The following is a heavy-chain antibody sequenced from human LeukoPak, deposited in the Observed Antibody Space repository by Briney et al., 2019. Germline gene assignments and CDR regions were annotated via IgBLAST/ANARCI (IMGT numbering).Heavy chain of an antibody. D-gene: IGHD3-10*01. Sequence: PGGSLRLSCAASGFTFSSYSMNWVRQAPGKGLEWVSYISSSSSTIYYADSVKGRFTISRDNAKNSLYLQMNSLRAEDTAVYYCAKDPNYWFGDSDYWGQGTLVTVSS. CDR3: AKDPNYWFGDSDY. CDR1: GFTFSSYS. J-gene: IGHJ4*02. V-gene: IGHV3-48*01. CDR2: ISSSSSTI.